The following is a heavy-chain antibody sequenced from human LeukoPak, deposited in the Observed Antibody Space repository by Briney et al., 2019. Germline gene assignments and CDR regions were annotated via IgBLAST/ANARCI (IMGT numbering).Heavy chain of an antibody. CDR2: IYYSAST. CDR1: GGSISSYY. CDR3: ARALSSGREDAFDI. V-gene: IGHV4-59*01. Sequence: SETLSLTCTVAGGSISSYYWSWIRQPPGKGLEWIGYIYYSASTNYNPSLKGRVTISVDTSKNQFSLRLSSVTAADTAVYYCARALSSGREDAFDIWVQGTMVTVSS. D-gene: IGHD1-26*01. J-gene: IGHJ3*02.